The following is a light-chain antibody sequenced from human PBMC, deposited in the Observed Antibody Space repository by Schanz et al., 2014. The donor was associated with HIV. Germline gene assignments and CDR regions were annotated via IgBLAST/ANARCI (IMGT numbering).Light chain of an antibody. CDR2: RNN. J-gene: IGLJ1*01. V-gene: IGLV1-47*01. CDR1: SSNIGSNY. CDR3: AAWDDSLSGFYV. Sequence: QSVLTQPPSASGTPGQRVTISCSGSSSNIGSNYVYWYQQLPETAPKVLIYRNNQRPSGVPDRFSGSKSGTSASLAISGLRSEDEADYFCAAWDDSLSGFYVFGTGTKRT.